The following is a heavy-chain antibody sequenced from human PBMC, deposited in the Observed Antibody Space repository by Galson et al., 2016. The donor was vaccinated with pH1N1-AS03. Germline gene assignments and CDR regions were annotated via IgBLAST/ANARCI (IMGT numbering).Heavy chain of an antibody. J-gene: IGHJ2*01. CDR3: AREPRGRDGYSEYFDV. V-gene: IGHV3-11*06. CDR1: GFTFSDYY. D-gene: IGHD5-24*01. Sequence: SLRLSCAASGFTFSDYYMSWIRQAPGKGLEWVSYISNGGRYTSYTDSVKGRVIISRDNAKDSLYLQMNSLTAEDTAVYYCAREPRGRDGYSEYFDVWGRGTLVTVSS. CDR2: ISNGGRYT.